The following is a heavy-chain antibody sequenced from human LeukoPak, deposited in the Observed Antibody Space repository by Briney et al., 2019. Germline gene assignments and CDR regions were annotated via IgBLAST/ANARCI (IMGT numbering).Heavy chain of an antibody. CDR2: IKQDGSEK. Sequence: GGSLRLSCVASGFTFGNFWMSWVREAPGKGLEWVANIKQDGSEKYYVDSVKGRFTISRDNAKNSLYLQMNSLRAEDTAVYYCASLDSAFDYWGQGTLVTVSS. V-gene: IGHV3-7*01. D-gene: IGHD3-3*01. CDR1: GFTFGNFW. J-gene: IGHJ4*02. CDR3: ASLDSAFDY.